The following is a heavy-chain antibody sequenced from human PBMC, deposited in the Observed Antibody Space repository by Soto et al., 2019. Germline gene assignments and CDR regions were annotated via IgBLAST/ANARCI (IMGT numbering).Heavy chain of an antibody. Sequence: PGESLKISCKGSEYSFSTYWIAWVRQMPGKGLEWMGIIYPGDSDTRYSPSFQGQVTISADKSISTAHLQWNSLRAEDAAVYYCARDGGAVAGQLGYYYYYGMDVWGQGTTVTVSS. CDR2: IYPGDSDT. V-gene: IGHV5-51*01. CDR3: ARDGGAVAGQLGYYYYYGMDV. J-gene: IGHJ6*02. CDR1: EYSFSTYW. D-gene: IGHD6-19*01.